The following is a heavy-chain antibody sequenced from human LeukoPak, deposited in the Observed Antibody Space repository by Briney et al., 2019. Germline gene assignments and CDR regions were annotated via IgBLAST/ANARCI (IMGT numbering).Heavy chain of an antibody. V-gene: IGHV3-7*04. Sequence: GGSLRLSCAASGFTFSSYWMSWVRQAPGKGLEWVANIKQDGSEKYYVDSVKGRFTISRDNAKNTLYLQMNSLRAEDTAVYYCARAPGPHYYDFWSGQGVSLDYWGQGTLVTVSS. D-gene: IGHD3-3*01. CDR3: ARAPGPHYYDFWSGQGVSLDY. CDR2: IKQDGSEK. J-gene: IGHJ4*02. CDR1: GFTFSSYW.